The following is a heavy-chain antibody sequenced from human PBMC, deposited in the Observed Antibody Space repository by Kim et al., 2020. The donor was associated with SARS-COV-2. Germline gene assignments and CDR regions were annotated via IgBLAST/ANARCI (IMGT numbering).Heavy chain of an antibody. CDR1: EFTVSGKY. Sequence: GGSLRLSCAASEFTVSGKYVSWVRQAPGKGLEWVSLIYSGGATYYADSVKGRFIISTDNSANTLHLQMNNRRGEDTAVYYCGVGTWNYFQYGMDVWGQGTTVIVSS. J-gene: IGHJ6*02. CDR3: GVGTWNYFQYGMDV. CDR2: IYSGGAT. D-gene: IGHD1-26*01. V-gene: IGHV3-53*01.